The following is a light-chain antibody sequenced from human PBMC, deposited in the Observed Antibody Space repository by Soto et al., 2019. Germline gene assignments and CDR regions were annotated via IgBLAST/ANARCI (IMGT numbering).Light chain of an antibody. J-gene: IGKJ1*01. CDR3: QQYNNWPPVT. CDR1: QSVSGN. CDR2: GAS. V-gene: IGKV3-15*01. Sequence: EIVMTQSPATLSVCPGERATLSCMASQSVSGNLAWYQQKPGQAPRLLIYGASTRATGIPARFSGSGSGTEVTLTISSLQSEDFAVYYCQQYNNWPPVTFGQGTKVEIK.